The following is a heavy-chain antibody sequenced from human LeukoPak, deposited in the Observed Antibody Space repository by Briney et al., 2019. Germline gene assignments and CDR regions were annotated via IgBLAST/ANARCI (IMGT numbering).Heavy chain of an antibody. CDR3: ARDRLASWFDP. Sequence: PSETLSLTCAVSGGSISSGGYSWSWIRQPPGKGLEWIGYIYHSGSTYYNPFLKSRVTISVDRSKNQFSLKLSSVTAADTAVYYCARDRLASWFDPWGQGTLVTVSS. J-gene: IGHJ5*02. CDR2: IYHSGST. CDR1: GGSISSGGYS. V-gene: IGHV4-30-2*01.